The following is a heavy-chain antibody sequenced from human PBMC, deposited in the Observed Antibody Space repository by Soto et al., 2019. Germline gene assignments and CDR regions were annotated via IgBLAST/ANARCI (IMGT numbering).Heavy chain of an antibody. V-gene: IGHV4-4*02. CDR1: GQYIKSNFW. CDR3: SRVPRGSSSFVDY. Sequence: SETLSLTCLVSGQYIKSNFWWAWLRQSPGKDLEWIGEIYHSGSTNYNPSLKSRVTISVDTSKNQFSLKLSSVTAADTAVYYCSRVPRGSSSFVDYRGQGTLGTVSS. J-gene: IGHJ4*02. D-gene: IGHD6-6*01. CDR2: IYHSGST.